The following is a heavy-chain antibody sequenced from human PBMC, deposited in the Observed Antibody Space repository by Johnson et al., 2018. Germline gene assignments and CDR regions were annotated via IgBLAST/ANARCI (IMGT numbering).Heavy chain of an antibody. V-gene: IGHV3-74*03. CDR3: ARAFYGFGSADY. CDR2: INEDGSGS. CDR1: GFTFSNYW. J-gene: IGHJ4*02. D-gene: IGHD3-10*01. Sequence: EVQLLESGGDFVQPGGSLRLSCAASGFTFSNYWMHWVRQVPGKGLVWVSRINEDGSGSTYADSVKGRFIISRDNAKNTLYLQMSSLRAEDTAVYYCARAFYGFGSADYWGQGTLVTVSS.